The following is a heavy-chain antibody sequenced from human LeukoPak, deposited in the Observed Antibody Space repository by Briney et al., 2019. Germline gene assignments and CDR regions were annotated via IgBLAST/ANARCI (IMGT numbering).Heavy chain of an antibody. CDR1: GFTFSDYY. CDR3: ARDSAYYYDSSGYPSY. CDR2: ISSSGSTI. D-gene: IGHD3-22*01. J-gene: IGHJ4*02. Sequence: PGGSLRLSCAASGFTFSDYYMSWIRQAPGKGLEWVSYISSSGSTIYYAESVKGRFTISRDNAKDSLYLQMNSLRAEDTAVYYCARDSAYYYDSSGYPSYWGQGTLVTVSS. V-gene: IGHV3-11*01.